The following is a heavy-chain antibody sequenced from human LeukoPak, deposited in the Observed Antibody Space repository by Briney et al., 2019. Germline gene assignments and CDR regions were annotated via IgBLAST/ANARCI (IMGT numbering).Heavy chain of an antibody. Sequence: GGSLRLSCAASGFTVSSNYMSWVRQAPGKGLEWVSVIYSGGSTYYADSVKGRLTISRDNSKNTLYLQMNSLGAEDTAVYYCASPTVVTPEAFDIWGQGTMVTVSS. D-gene: IGHD4-23*01. CDR3: ASPTVVTPEAFDI. J-gene: IGHJ3*02. CDR2: IYSGGST. V-gene: IGHV3-53*01. CDR1: GFTVSSNY.